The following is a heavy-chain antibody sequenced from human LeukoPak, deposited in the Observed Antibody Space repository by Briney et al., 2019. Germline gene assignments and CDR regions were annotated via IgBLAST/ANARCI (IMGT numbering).Heavy chain of an antibody. CDR2: IYISGST. J-gene: IGHJ3*02. CDR1: GGSISSYY. D-gene: IGHD6-13*01. Sequence: SETLSLTCTVSGGSISSYYWSWIRQPAGKGLEWIGRIYISGSTNYNPSLKSRVTMSVDTSKNQFSLRLSSVTAADSAVYYCAREYSSNWYPNAFDIWGQGTMVTVSS. V-gene: IGHV4-4*07. CDR3: AREYSSNWYPNAFDI.